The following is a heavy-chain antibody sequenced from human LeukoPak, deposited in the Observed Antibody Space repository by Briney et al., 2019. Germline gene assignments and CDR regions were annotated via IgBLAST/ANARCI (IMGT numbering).Heavy chain of an antibody. CDR1: GYTFATYG. V-gene: IGHV1-18*01. J-gene: IGHJ5*02. Sequence: ASVKVSCKASGYTFATYGITWVRQAPGQGLELMWGITAYNGNTKYAQKLQGRVTMTTDTSTKTAHMELRILRSDDTATYNCVRSMNRSGWYGWVDRWGQGTLVTVSS. CDR3: VRSMNRSGWYGWVDR. D-gene: IGHD6-19*01. CDR2: ITAYNGNT.